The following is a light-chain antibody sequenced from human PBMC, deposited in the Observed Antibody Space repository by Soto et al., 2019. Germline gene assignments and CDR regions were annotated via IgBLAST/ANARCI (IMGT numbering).Light chain of an antibody. J-gene: IGLJ1*01. CDR2: RNN. CDR1: TSNIGSNY. Sequence: QSVLTQPPSASGTPGQGVTISCSGSTSNIGSNYVYWYQQLPGTAPKLLIYRNNQRPSGVPDRSSGSKSGTSASLAISGLRSDDEADYFCATWDDSLNGFYVFGTGTQLTVL. V-gene: IGLV1-47*01. CDR3: ATWDDSLNGFYV.